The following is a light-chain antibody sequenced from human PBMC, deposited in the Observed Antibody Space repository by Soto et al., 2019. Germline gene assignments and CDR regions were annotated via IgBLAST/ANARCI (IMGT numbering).Light chain of an antibody. CDR2: VAS. V-gene: IGKV1-39*01. Sequence: DVELTQSPSSLSASVGDRVTITCRASQSIGRFLNWHQQKPGKPPNVLINVASTLRSGVPSRFSGSGSGTDFNLTINSLQPEDFATYFCQQSFTTPLTFGGGTTVDIK. J-gene: IGKJ4*01. CDR3: QQSFTTPLT. CDR1: QSIGRF.